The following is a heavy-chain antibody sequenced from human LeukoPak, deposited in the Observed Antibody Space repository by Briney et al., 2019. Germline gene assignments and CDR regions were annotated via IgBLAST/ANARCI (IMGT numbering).Heavy chain of an antibody. Sequence: GGSLRLSCAASGFTFSSYAMSWVRQAPGKGLEWVSAISGSGGSTYYADSVKGRFTISRDNSKNTLYLQMNSLRAEDTAVYYCAKSGRCSSTSCHLGGGWFDPWGQGTLVTVSS. CDR2: ISGSGGST. J-gene: IGHJ5*02. V-gene: IGHV3-23*01. CDR1: GFTFSSYA. D-gene: IGHD2-2*01. CDR3: AKSGRCSSTSCHLGGGWFDP.